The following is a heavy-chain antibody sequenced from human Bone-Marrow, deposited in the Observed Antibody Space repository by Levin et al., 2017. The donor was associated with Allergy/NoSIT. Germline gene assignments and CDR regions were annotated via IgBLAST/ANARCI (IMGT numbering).Heavy chain of an antibody. J-gene: IGHJ6*02. CDR2: ISYNGGNK. Sequence: LSLTCAASGFTFDDHDMLWVRQAPGQGLEWVAMISYNGGNKYYADSVKGRFTVSRDNLKNTLFLQMNGLRPDDTAVYYCAKPIFDFWSGYYYFGMDVWGHGTTVTVSS. V-gene: IGHV3-30*18. CDR3: AKPIFDFWSGYYYFGMDV. CDR1: GFTFDDHD. D-gene: IGHD3-3*01.